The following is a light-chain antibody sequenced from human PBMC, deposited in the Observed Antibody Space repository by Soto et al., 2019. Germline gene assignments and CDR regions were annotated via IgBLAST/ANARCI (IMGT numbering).Light chain of an antibody. Sequence: EIVLTQSPGTLSLSPGERATLSCRASQSVTNNYLAWYQRKPGQPPRLLIYGTSYRSTDIPRRFSGSESGTDFTLTITRLEPEDFAVYYCQQYGSSPPTFGQGTKVEIK. J-gene: IGKJ1*01. V-gene: IGKV3-20*01. CDR1: QSVTNNY. CDR2: GTS. CDR3: QQYGSSPPT.